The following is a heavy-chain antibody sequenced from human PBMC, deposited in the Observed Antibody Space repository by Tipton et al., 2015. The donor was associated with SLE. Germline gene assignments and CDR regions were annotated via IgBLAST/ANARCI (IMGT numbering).Heavy chain of an antibody. D-gene: IGHD3-22*01. V-gene: IGHV5-51*03. J-gene: IGHJ5*02. CDR2: IHPGDSDT. CDR3: ARRNDSDTQPFDP. Sequence: QLVQSGAEVKKPGESLKISCKGSGYNYINYWIVWVRQMPGKGLEWMGIIHPGDSDTRYSPSFQGQVTISADKSISTAYLQWSSLKASDTAMYYCARRNDSDTQPFDPWGQGTLGTVSS. CDR1: GYNYINYW.